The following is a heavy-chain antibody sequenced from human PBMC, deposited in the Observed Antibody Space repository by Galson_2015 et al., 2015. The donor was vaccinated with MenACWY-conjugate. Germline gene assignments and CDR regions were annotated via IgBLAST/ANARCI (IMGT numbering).Heavy chain of an antibody. CDR2: IDPSDSYT. Sequence: QSGAEVKKPGESLKISCTGSGYSFTTYWISWVRQMPGKGLEWMGRIDPSDSYTKYSPSFQGHVTISADKSISTAYLQWSSLKATDTAMYYCARLGYTYGRTTDFWGQGTLVTVSS. D-gene: IGHD5-18*01. CDR3: ARLGYTYGRTTDF. CDR1: GYSFTTYW. J-gene: IGHJ4*02. V-gene: IGHV5-10-1*01.